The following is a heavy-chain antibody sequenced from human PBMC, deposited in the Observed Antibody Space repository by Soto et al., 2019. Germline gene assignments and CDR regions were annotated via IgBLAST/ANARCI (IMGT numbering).Heavy chain of an antibody. D-gene: IGHD1-1*01. Sequence: QEVLVESGGGVVRPGSSLGLSCVTSGIIFEAHAFHWVRQAPGKGLEWVALIWYGGTTYYEDSVEGRFSISRDNSRKTVFLQMNHLRPEDSGVYYCVRVRNNNDKRLDVWGQGTTVSVSS. V-gene: IGHV3-33*01. CDR1: GIIFEAHA. CDR3: VRVRNNNDKRLDV. CDR2: IWYGGTT. J-gene: IGHJ6*02.